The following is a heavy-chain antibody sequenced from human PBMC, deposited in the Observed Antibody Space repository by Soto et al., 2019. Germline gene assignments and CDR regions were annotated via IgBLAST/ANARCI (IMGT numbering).Heavy chain of an antibody. CDR1: GFTVSSNY. J-gene: IGHJ6*02. CDR3: ARTPYSGYDWDYYYGMDV. D-gene: IGHD5-12*01. Sequence: GGSLRLSCAASGFTVSSNYMSWVRQAPGKGLEWVSVIYSGGSTYYADSVKGRFTISRDNSKNTLYLQMNSLRAEDTAVYYCARTPYSGYDWDYYYGMDVWGQGTTVTVSS. V-gene: IGHV3-53*01. CDR2: IYSGGST.